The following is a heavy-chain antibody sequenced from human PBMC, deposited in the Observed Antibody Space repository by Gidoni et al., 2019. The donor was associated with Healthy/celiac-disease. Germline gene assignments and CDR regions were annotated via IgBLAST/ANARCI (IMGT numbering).Heavy chain of an antibody. CDR3: TRVQYCSSTSCPPDFDY. CDR2: IRSKAYGGTT. J-gene: IGHJ4*02. D-gene: IGHD2-2*01. CDR1: GFTFGAYA. Sequence: EVQLVESGGGLVQPGRSLRLSCTASGFTFGAYAMSWFRQAPGKGLEWVGFIRSKAYGGTTEYAASVKGRFTISRDDSKSIAYLQMNSLKTEDTAVYYCTRVQYCSSTSCPPDFDYWGQGTLVTVSS. V-gene: IGHV3-49*03.